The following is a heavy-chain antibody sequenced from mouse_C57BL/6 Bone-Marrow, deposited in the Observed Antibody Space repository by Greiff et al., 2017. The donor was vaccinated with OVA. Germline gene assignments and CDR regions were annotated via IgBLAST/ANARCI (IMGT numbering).Heavy chain of an antibody. D-gene: IGHD3-1*01. CDR3: AREGSGGATPDWYFDV. V-gene: IGHV1-50*01. CDR2: IDPSDSYT. J-gene: IGHJ1*03. CDR1: GYTFTSYW. Sequence: VQLQQSGAELVKPGASVKLSCKASGYTFTSYWMQWVKQRPGQGLEWIGEIDPSDSYTNYNQKFKGKATLTVDTSSRTAYMQLSSLTAEDSAVYYWAREGSGGATPDWYFDVWGTGTTVTVSS.